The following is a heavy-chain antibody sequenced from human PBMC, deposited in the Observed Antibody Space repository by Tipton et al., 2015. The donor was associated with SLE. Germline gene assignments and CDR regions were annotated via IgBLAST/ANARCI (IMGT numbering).Heavy chain of an antibody. CDR2: IYYSGST. J-gene: IGHJ4*02. CDR3: ARGVRDGYFDY. V-gene: IGHV4-31*03. D-gene: IGHD5-24*01. CDR1: GGSISSSSYY. Sequence: TLSLTCTVSGGSISSSSYYWGWIRQPPGKGLEWIGYIYYSGSTYYNPSLKSRVTISVDTSKNQFSLKLSSVTAADTAVYYCARGVRDGYFDYWGQGTLVTVSS.